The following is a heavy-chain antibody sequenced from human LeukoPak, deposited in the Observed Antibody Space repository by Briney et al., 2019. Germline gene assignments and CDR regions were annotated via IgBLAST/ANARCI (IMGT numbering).Heavy chain of an antibody. V-gene: IGHV3-64*04. CDR3: AKSGITMVRGVIRDDY. CDR2: ISSNGDTT. D-gene: IGHD3-10*01. Sequence: PGGSLRLSCSASGFTFSSYAMYWVRQAPGKGLEYVSAISSNGDTTYYADSVKGRFTISRDNSKNTLYLQMNSLRAEDTAVYYCAKSGITMVRGVIRDDYWGQGTLVTVSS. CDR1: GFTFSSYA. J-gene: IGHJ4*02.